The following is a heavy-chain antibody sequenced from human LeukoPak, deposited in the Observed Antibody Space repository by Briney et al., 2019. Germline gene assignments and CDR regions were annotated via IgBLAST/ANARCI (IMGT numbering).Heavy chain of an antibody. CDR2: IRSKVYGETT. CDR3: TRRPIVVATHYFDY. Sequence: GGSLRLSCIASGFTFGDYAMSWVRQAPGKGLEWVGFIRSKVYGETTEYAASVKGRFTISRDDSKSIAYLQMNSLKTEDTAVYYCTRRPIVVATHYFDYWAREPWSPSPQ. V-gene: IGHV3-49*04. CDR1: GFTFGDYA. J-gene: IGHJ4*02. D-gene: IGHD3-22*01.